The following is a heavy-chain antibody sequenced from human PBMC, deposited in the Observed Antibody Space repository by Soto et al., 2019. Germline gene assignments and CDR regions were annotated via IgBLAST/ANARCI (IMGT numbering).Heavy chain of an antibody. V-gene: IGHV3-64D*06. CDR2: ISSTGGST. CDR3: VARYCSSTTCYQVDY. D-gene: IGHD2-2*01. CDR1: GFTFTNYA. J-gene: IGHJ4*02. Sequence: PWGALIVSCSSSGFTFTNYAIHWIRQAPGKGLEYVSAISSTGGSTYYADSVKGRFTISRDNSKNTVYLQMSSLRSEDSAVYYCVARYCSSTTCYQVDYWGQGTLVPVSS.